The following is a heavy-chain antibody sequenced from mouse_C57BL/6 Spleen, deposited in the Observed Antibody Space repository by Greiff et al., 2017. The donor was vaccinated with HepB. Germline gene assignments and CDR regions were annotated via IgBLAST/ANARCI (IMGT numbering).Heavy chain of an antibody. CDR2: IDPEDGDT. CDR3: TLYYGNPWFAY. D-gene: IGHD2-1*01. CDR1: GFNIQDDY. Sequence: EVQLQQSGAELVRPGASVKLSCTASGFNIQDDYMHWVKQRPEQGLEWIGWIDPEDGDTEYAPKFQGKATMTADTSSNTAYLQLSSLTSEDTAVYYCTLYYGNPWFAYWGQGTLVTVSA. J-gene: IGHJ3*01. V-gene: IGHV14-1*01.